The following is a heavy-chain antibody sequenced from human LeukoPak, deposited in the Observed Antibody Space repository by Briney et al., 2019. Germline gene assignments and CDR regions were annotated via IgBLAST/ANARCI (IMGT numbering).Heavy chain of an antibody. Sequence: GASVKVSCKASGGTFSSYAISWVRQAPGQGLEWMGRIIPILGIANYAQKFQGRVTITADKSTSTAYMELSSLRSEDTAVYYCARDSTDYYDSSGPTYYYYGMDVWGQGTTVTVSS. V-gene: IGHV1-69*04. CDR2: IIPILGIA. D-gene: IGHD3-22*01. CDR1: GGTFSSYA. CDR3: ARDSTDYYDSSGPTYYYYGMDV. J-gene: IGHJ6*02.